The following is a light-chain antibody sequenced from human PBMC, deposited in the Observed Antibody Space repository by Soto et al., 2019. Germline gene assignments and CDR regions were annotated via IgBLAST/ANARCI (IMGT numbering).Light chain of an antibody. CDR1: QSVSSSY. CDR3: QEYGSSPPT. CDR2: GAS. Sequence: EMVLTQSPGTLSLSPGERATLSCRASQSVSSSYLAWYQQQPGQAPRLLIYGASSRATGIPDRFSGSGSGTDFTLSISRLAPEDFAVYYCQEYGSSPPTFGQGTKVEIK. V-gene: IGKV3-20*01. J-gene: IGKJ1*01.